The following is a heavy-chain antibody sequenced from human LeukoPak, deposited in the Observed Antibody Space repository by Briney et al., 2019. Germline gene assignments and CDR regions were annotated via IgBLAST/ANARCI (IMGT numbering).Heavy chain of an antibody. CDR3: ARDSSDYGDYLNWFDP. J-gene: IGHJ5*02. V-gene: IGHV4-61*02. D-gene: IGHD4-17*01. CDR2: IYTSGST. CDR1: GGSISTSNYY. Sequence: SETLSLTCTVSGGSISTSNYYWSWIRQPAGKGLEWIGRIYTSGSTNYNPSLKSRVTMSVDTSKNQFSLKLSSVTAADTAVYYCARDSSDYGDYLNWFDPWGQGTLVTVSS.